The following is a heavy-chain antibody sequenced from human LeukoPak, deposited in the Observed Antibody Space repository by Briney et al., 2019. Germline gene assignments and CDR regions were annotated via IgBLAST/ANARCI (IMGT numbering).Heavy chain of an antibody. V-gene: IGHV3-23*01. D-gene: IGHD3-22*01. CDR1: GITFSIYA. J-gene: IGHJ5*02. CDR3: AKGSSGYFVDL. CDR2: VSNDGGGT. Sequence: PGGSLRLSCAASGITFSIYAMSWVRQAPGKGLEWVSAVSNDGGGTNYADFVKGRFTISRDNSKNTLFLQMNSLRAEDTALYYCAKGSSGYFVDLWGQGTLVTVSS.